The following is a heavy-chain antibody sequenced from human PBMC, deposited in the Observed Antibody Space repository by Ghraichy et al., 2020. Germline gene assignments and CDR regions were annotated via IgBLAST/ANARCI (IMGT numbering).Heavy chain of an antibody. V-gene: IGHV1-3*04. Sequence: ASVKVSCKASGYIFNKYVIHWVRQAPGQRLEWMGWINTGNDDTKYSQKFQGRVTITSDTSATTAYMELSSLRSEDTAVYYCAKDLDSSDYNYGMDVWGQGTTVTVSS. CDR1: GYIFNKYV. D-gene: IGHD6-19*01. J-gene: IGHJ6*02. CDR3: AKDLDSSDYNYGMDV. CDR2: INTGNDDT.